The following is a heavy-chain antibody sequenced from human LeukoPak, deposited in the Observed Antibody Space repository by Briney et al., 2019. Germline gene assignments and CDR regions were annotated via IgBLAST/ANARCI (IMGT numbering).Heavy chain of an antibody. J-gene: IGHJ4*02. CDR2: IIPIFGTA. Sequence: EASVKVSCKASGGTFSSYAISWVRQAPGQGLEWMGGIIPIFGTANYAQKFQGRVTITADESTSTAYMELSSLRSEDTAVYYCARDKSAEAAAGTFDYWGQGTLVTVSS. V-gene: IGHV1-69*13. CDR1: GGTFSSYA. D-gene: IGHD6-13*01. CDR3: ARDKSAEAAAGTFDY.